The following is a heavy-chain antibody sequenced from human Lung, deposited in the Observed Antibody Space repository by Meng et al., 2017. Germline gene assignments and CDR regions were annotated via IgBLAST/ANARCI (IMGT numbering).Heavy chain of an antibody. CDR1: GGSFSDYY. CDR2: INHSGST. J-gene: IGHJ4*02. V-gene: IGHV4-34*01. CDR3: ARGPTTMAHDFDY. D-gene: IGHD4-11*01. Sequence: QVQLQQWGAGLLKPSETLSLTFVVSGGSFSDYYWSWIRPPPGKGLEWIGEINHSGSTNYNPSLESRATISVDTSQNNLSLKLSSVTAADSAVYYCARGPTTMAHDFDYWGQGTLVTVSS.